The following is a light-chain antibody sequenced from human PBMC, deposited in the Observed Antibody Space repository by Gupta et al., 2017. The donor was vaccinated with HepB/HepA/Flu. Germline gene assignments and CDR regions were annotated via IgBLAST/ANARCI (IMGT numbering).Light chain of an antibody. CDR2: GAS. Sequence: EIVLTQSPGTLSLSPGERATLSCRASQSFTSGYLAWYQQKPGQAPRLLIYGASSRATGVPDRFSGSESGTDFTLTITRLEPEDFAVYYCQHYDYSIPFSFGGGTKVEMK. CDR3: QHYDYSIPFS. V-gene: IGKV3-20*01. CDR1: QSFTSGY. J-gene: IGKJ4*01.